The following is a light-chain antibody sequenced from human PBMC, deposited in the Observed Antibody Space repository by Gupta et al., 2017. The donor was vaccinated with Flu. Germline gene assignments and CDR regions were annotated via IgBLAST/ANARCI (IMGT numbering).Light chain of an antibody. Sequence: VSTHTPGTLSVSPGERATLSCRASQSVSSSYLSWYQQKPSPAPLLLISGASSRATCIPDRCSGSGSGTYFTLTISRLDHDYVAFYYYQQYGCSPTFGQGTKVEIK. J-gene: IGKJ1*01. CDR3: QQYGCSPT. CDR1: QSVSSSY. CDR2: GAS. V-gene: IGKV3-20*01.